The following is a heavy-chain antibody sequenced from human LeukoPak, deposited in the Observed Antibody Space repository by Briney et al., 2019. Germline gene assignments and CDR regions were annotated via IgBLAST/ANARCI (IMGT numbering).Heavy chain of an antibody. J-gene: IGHJ4*02. Sequence: PGGSLRLSCVVSRFTFSSYGMHWVRQAPGKGLEWVAVISYDGSNKYYADSVKGRFTISRDISKNTLYLQMNSLRTEDTAVYYCARDRSNSWSFDYWGQGTLVPVSS. CDR3: ARDRSNSWSFDY. CDR2: ISYDGSNK. CDR1: RFTFSSYG. V-gene: IGHV3-30*03. D-gene: IGHD6-13*01.